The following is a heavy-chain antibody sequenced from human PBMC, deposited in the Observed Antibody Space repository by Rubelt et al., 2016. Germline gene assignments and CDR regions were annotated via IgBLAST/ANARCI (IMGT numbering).Heavy chain of an antibody. CDR1: GGTFSSYA. CDR3: ARDQRITIFGVAPSSGPEGSDY. J-gene: IGHJ4*02. Sequence: QVQLVQSGAEVKKPGSSVKVSCKAFGGTFSSYAISWVRQAPGQGLEWMGRIIPILGIANYAQKFQGRVTITADKSTSTAYMEVSSLRSEDTAVYYCARDQRITIFGVAPSSGPEGSDYWGQGTLVTVSS. V-gene: IGHV1-69*04. CDR2: IIPILGIA. D-gene: IGHD3-3*01.